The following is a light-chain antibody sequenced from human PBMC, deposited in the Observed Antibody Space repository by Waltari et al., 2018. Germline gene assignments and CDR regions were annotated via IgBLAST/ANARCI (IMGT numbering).Light chain of an antibody. V-gene: IGKV3-15*01. CDR2: GAS. CDR1: QSVSSD. Sequence: EIVMTQSPATLSVSPGERATLSCRASQSVSSDLAWYQQKPGQAPRLLIYGASTRAPGIPARFSGSGSETEFTLTISSLQSEDFAVYYCQHYNNWPPTWTFGQGTKVEIK. J-gene: IGKJ1*01. CDR3: QHYNNWPPTWT.